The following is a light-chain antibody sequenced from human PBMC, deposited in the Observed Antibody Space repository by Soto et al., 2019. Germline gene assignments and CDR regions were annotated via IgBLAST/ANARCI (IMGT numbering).Light chain of an antibody. V-gene: IGKV1-39*01. J-gene: IGKJ1*01. Sequence: DIQMTQSPSSLSASVGDRATITCRASQSINSYLNWYQQKPGKAPKLLIYAASSLQSGVPSRFSGSGSGTDFTLTISSLQPEDFATYYCQQSYSTPGTFGQGTKVEIK. CDR3: QQSYSTPGT. CDR2: AAS. CDR1: QSINSY.